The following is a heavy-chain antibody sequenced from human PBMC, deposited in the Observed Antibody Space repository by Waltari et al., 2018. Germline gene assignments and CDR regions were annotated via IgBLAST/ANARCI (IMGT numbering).Heavy chain of an antibody. CDR2: INPNSGGT. Sequence: QVQLVQSGAEVKKPGASVKVSCKASGYTFTGYYMHWVRQAPGQGLEWMGRINPNSGGTNYANKFQGRVTMTRDKSISTAYMELSRLRSDDTAVYYCARWEGATPFDYWGQGTLVTVSS. J-gene: IGHJ4*02. V-gene: IGHV1-2*06. D-gene: IGHD1-26*01. CDR1: GYTFTGYY. CDR3: ARWEGATPFDY.